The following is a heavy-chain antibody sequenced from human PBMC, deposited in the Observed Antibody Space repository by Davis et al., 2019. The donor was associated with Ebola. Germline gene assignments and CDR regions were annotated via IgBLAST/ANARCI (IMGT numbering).Heavy chain of an antibody. CDR3: ARDSRPVSGDNYYYGMDV. D-gene: IGHD4-17*01. Sequence: AASAKVSCKASAGTFSSYAISWVRQAPGQGLEWMGRIIPILGIANYAQKFQGRVTITADKSTSTAYMELSSLRSEDTAVYYCARDSRPVSGDNYYYGMDVWGRGTTVTVSS. CDR2: IIPILGIA. CDR1: AGTFSSYA. V-gene: IGHV1-69*04. J-gene: IGHJ6*02.